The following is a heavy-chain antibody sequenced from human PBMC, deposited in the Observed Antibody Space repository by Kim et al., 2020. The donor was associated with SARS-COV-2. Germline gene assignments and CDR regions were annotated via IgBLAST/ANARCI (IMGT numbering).Heavy chain of an antibody. CDR3: TTFDGYGWCGY. D-gene: IGHD6-19*01. CDR2: T. Sequence: TAYTPSVKGRFTISRDDSKNTAFLQMNSLKTEDTAVYYCTTFDGYGWCGYWGQGTLVTVSS. V-gene: IGHV3-73*01. J-gene: IGHJ4*02.